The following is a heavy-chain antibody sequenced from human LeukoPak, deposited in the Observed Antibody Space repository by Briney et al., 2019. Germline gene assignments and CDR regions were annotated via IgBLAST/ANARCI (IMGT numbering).Heavy chain of an antibody. V-gene: IGHV7-4-1*02. J-gene: IGHJ4*02. CDR2: INTNTGNP. CDR3: ARVQYSYSPGNFDY. D-gene: IGHD5-18*01. Sequence: ASVKVSCKAPGYTFTSYAMNWVRKAPGQGLEWMGWINTNTGNPTYAQGFTGRFVFSLDTSVSTAYLQISSLKAEDTAVYYCARVQYSYSPGNFDYWGQGTLVTVSS. CDR1: GYTFTSYA.